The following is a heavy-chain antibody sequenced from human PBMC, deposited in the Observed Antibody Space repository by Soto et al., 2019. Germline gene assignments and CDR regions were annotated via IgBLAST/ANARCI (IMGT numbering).Heavy chain of an antibody. CDR2: IASDGGST. D-gene: IGHD3-22*01. V-gene: IGHV3-64D*06. CDR3: VKPPAYYYDSNAYYSA. Sequence: PWGSLRLTGSASGCAFSGYDLHWVRQAPGKGLEYVSSIASDGGSTHYADSVRARFTISRDNSKNTLYLQMSSLRAEDTAVYYCVKPPAYYYDSNAYYSAWGQGTLVTVSS. CDR1: GCAFSGYD. J-gene: IGHJ5*02.